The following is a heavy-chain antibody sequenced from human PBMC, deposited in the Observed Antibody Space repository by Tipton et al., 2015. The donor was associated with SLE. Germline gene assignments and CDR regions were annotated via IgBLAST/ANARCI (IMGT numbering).Heavy chain of an antibody. CDR2: IYYSGST. CDR3: ARARTSGYESAFDI. CDR1: GGSISSYY. D-gene: IGHD5-12*01. Sequence: LRLSCTVSGGSISSYYWSWIRQPPGKGLEWIGYIYYSGSTNYNPSLKSRVTISVDTSKNQFSLKPSSVTAADTAVYYCARARTSGYESAFDIWGQGTMVTVSS. V-gene: IGHV4-59*12. J-gene: IGHJ3*02.